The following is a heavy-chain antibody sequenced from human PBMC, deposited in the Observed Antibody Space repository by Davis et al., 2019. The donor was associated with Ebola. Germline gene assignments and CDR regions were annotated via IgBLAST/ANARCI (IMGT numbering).Heavy chain of an antibody. V-gene: IGHV4-39*06. Sequence: PSETLSLTCTVSGGSINSNTFYWGWIRQSPGKGLEWIGRIYYSGATDSNASLKSRVTLSVDRSKNPFPLRLSPVSAADTAVYYCARLGYSSSFMDVWGTGTTVIVSS. CDR3: ARLGYSSSFMDV. CDR2: IYYSGAT. D-gene: IGHD6-19*01. J-gene: IGHJ6*03. CDR1: GGSINSNTFY.